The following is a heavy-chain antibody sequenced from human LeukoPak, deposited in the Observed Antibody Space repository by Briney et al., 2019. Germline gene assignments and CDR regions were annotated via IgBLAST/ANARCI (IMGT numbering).Heavy chain of an antibody. J-gene: IGHJ4*02. CDR3: ARVDLTAAELYFDY. D-gene: IGHD6-13*01. CDR2: IYTSGST. CDR1: GGSISSYY. V-gene: IGHV4-4*07. Sequence: SETLSLTCTVSGGSISSYYWSWIRQPAGKGLEWIGRIYTSGSTNYNPSLKSRVAMSVDTSKNQFSLKLSSVTAADTAVYYCARVDLTAAELYFDYWGQGTLVTVSS.